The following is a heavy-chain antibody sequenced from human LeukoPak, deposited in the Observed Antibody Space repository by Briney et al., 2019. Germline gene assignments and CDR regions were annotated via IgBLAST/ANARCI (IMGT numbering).Heavy chain of an antibody. V-gene: IGHV4-59*02. CDR1: GGSVTSYY. D-gene: IGHD3-10*01. CDR2: IYYSGST. Sequence: SETLSLTCTVSGGSVTSYYWSWIRQPPGRGLGWIGYIYYSGSTNYNPSLKSRVTISVDTSKNQFSLKLSSVTAADTAVYYCARGDIHSGSRYDYWGQGTLVTVSS. CDR3: ARGDIHSGSRYDY. J-gene: IGHJ4*02.